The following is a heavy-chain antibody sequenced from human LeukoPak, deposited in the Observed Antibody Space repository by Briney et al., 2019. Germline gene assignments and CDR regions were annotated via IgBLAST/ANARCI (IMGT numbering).Heavy chain of an antibody. J-gene: IGHJ4*02. CDR2: VKTDGTT. D-gene: IGHD3-3*02. V-gene: IGHV3-74*01. Sequence: PGGSLRLSCEVSGFTFSSRWMHWVRQVPGKGLVWVAVVKTDGTTSYADSVKGRFTASRDNAKSTLYLQMSSPRVEDTAVYYCHPLAYISNWGQGTLVAVSS. CDR1: GFTFSSRW. CDR3: HPLAYISN.